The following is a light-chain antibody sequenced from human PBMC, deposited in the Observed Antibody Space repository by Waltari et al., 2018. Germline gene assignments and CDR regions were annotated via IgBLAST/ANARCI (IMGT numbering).Light chain of an antibody. V-gene: IGLV1-40*01. CDR1: SSNIGARYE. CDR3: QSYDSSLSSSV. CDR2: GNT. J-gene: IGLJ1*01. Sequence: QSVLTPPPSVSGAPGQRVTISCTGSSSNIGARYELPCYQQLPGTAPKLLIYGNTNRPSGVPDRISASKSGTSASLAITGLQAEDEADYYCQSYDSSLSSSVFGPGTQVTVL.